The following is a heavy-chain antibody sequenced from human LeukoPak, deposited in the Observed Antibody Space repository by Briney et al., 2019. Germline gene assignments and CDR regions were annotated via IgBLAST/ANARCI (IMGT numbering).Heavy chain of an antibody. V-gene: IGHV3-23*01. CDR2: ISGSGGST. CDR1: GFTFSSYA. CDR3: ARALHYDFWSGYGY. Sequence: GGSLRLSCAASGFTFSSYAMSWVRQAPGKGLEWVSAISGSGGSTYYADSVKGRFTISRDNSKNTLYLQMNSLRAEDTAVYYCARALHYDFWSGYGYWGQGTLVTVSS. J-gene: IGHJ4*02. D-gene: IGHD3-3*01.